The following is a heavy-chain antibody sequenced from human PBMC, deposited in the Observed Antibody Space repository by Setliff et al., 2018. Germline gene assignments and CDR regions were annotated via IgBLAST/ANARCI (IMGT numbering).Heavy chain of an antibody. CDR2: AYHRGST. Sequence: SETLSLTCTVSNGSLDRSGYYWGWIRQPPGKGLEWIASAYHRGSTYYNPSLKSRVTISVDMSRNQFSLQLKSVTAADTAVYYCAKDRYSFGSQMYWNSFSLWGPGTMVTVSS. D-gene: IGHD1-1*01. V-gene: IGHV4-39*02. CDR3: AKDRYSFGSQMYWNSFSL. J-gene: IGHJ3*01. CDR1: NGSLDRSGYY.